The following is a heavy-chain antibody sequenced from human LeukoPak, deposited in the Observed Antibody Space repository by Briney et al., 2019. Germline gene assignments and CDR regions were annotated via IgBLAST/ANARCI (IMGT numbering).Heavy chain of an antibody. CDR3: ATYHDTTGYFKEAFEM. CDR2: ISTTSETI. CDR1: GLRFSRYN. V-gene: IGHV3-48*01. D-gene: IGHD3-22*01. Sequence: GGSLRLSCTTSGLRFSRYNFNWVRQAPGKGLEWLSYISTTSETIYYGDSVKGRFNISRDNAKNFLYLQMDSLRAEDTAVYFCATYHDTTGYFKEAFEMWGQGAFVTVSS. J-gene: IGHJ3*02.